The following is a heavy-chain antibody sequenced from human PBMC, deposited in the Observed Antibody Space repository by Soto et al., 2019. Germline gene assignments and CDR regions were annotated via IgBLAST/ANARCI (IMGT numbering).Heavy chain of an antibody. Sequence: ASVKVSCKASGGTFSSYAISWVRQAPGQGLEWMGGIIPIFGTANYAQKFQGRVTVTADESTSTAYMELSSLRSEDTAVYYCARDESPHYYDSSGFYYWGQGTLVTVSS. V-gene: IGHV1-69*13. D-gene: IGHD3-22*01. CDR2: IIPIFGTA. CDR1: GGTFSSYA. CDR3: ARDESPHYYDSSGFYY. J-gene: IGHJ4*02.